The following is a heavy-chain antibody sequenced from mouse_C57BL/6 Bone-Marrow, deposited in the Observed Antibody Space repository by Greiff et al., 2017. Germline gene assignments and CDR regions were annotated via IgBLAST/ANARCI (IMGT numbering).Heavy chain of an antibody. J-gene: IGHJ2*01. CDR3: ARDIDYYGSSAFDY. Sequence: EVNLVESGGGLVKPGGSLKLSCAASGFTFSSYAMSWVRQTPEKRLEWVATISDGGSYTYYPDNVKGRFTISRDNAKNNLYLQMSHLKSEDTAMYYCARDIDYYGSSAFDYWGQGTTLTVSS. V-gene: IGHV5-4*01. CDR2: ISDGGSYT. D-gene: IGHD1-1*01. CDR1: GFTFSSYA.